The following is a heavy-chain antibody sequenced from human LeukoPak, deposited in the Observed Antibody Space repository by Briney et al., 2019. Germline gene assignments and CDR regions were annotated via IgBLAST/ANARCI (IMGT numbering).Heavy chain of an antibody. Sequence: GASVKVSCKASGGTLSSYAISWVRQAPGQGLEWMGGIIPIFGTANYAQKFQGRVTITADESTSTAYMELSSLRSEDTAVYYCATGQVAGPYYYGMDVWGQGTTVTVSS. CDR3: ATGQVAGPYYYGMDV. J-gene: IGHJ6*02. CDR2: IIPIFGTA. V-gene: IGHV1-69*13. CDR1: GGTLSSYA. D-gene: IGHD6-19*01.